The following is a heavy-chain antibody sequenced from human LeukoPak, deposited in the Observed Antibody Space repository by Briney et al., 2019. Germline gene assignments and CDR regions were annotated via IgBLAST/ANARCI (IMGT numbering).Heavy chain of an antibody. Sequence: GESLKISCKGSGYSFTSYWVGWVRQMPGKGLEWMGIIYPGDSDTRYSPSFQGQVTISADKSISTAYLQWSSLKASDTAMYYCAREGVKRYFGWLSYDAFDIWGQGTMVTVSS. V-gene: IGHV5-51*01. D-gene: IGHD3-9*01. CDR2: IYPGDSDT. CDR1: GYSFTSYW. CDR3: AREGVKRYFGWLSYDAFDI. J-gene: IGHJ3*02.